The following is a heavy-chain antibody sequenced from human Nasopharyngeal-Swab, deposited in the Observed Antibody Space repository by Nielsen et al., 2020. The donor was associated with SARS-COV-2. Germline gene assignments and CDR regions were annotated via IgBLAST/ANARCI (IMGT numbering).Heavy chain of an antibody. J-gene: IGHJ6*04. Sequence: GESLKISCAASGFSFSDSAMHWVRQAPGKGLEWVAVISFDGSKKYYADSVKGRFTISRDSSKNTLYLQMNSLRAEDTAVYYCARDTSVDIVLLYYGMDVWGKGTTVTVSS. CDR2: ISFDGSKK. CDR3: ARDTSVDIVLLYYGMDV. CDR1: GFSFSDSA. V-gene: IGHV3-30*04. D-gene: IGHD5-12*01.